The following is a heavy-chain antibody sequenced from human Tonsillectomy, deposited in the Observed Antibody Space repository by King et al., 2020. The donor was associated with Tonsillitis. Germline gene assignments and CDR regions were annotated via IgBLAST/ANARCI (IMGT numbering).Heavy chain of an antibody. Sequence: VQLVESGGGLVQPGRSLRLSCAASGFTFDDYAMHWVRQAPGKGLEWVSGISWDSGSIGYADSVKGRFTISRDNAKNSLYLQMNSLRAEDTALYYCAKDRRVLAAAGTWILDYWGQGTLVTVSS. CDR3: AKDRRVLAAAGTWILDY. V-gene: IGHV3-9*01. J-gene: IGHJ4*02. CDR1: GFTFDDYA. CDR2: ISWDSGSI. D-gene: IGHD6-13*01.